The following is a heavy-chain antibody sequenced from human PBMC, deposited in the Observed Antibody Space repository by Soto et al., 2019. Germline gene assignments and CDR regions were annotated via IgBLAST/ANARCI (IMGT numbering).Heavy chain of an antibody. D-gene: IGHD3-22*01. J-gene: IGHJ4*02. Sequence: GGSLRLSCAASGFTFSSYAMHWVRQAPGKGLEWVAVISYDGSNKYYADSVKGRFTISRDNSKNTLYLQMNSLRAEDTAVYYCASEYDYYDSSGYYYSFDYWGQGTLVTVSS. CDR3: ASEYDYYDSSGYYYSFDY. CDR1: GFTFSSYA. V-gene: IGHV3-30-3*01. CDR2: ISYDGSNK.